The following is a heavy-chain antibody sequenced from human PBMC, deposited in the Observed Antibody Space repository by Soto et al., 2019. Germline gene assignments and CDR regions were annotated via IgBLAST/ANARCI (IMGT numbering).Heavy chain of an antibody. V-gene: IGHV1-24*01. D-gene: IGHD3-9*01. CDR2: FDPEDGET. J-gene: IGHJ4*02. CDR1: GGTFSSYA. CDR3: ATDRSYDILTGYHY. Sequence: ASVKVSCKASGGTFSSYAISWVRQAPGKGLEWMGGFDPEDGETIYAQKFQGRVTMTEDTSTDTAYMELSSLRSEDTAVYYCATDRSYDILTGYHYWGQGTLVTVSS.